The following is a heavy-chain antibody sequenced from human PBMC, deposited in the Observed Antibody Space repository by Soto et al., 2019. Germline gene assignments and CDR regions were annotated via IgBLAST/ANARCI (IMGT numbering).Heavy chain of an antibody. V-gene: IGHV3-30-3*01. D-gene: IGHD1-1*01. CDR3: ARGTTTSAFSAMDV. CDR2: ISYDGSNK. J-gene: IGHJ6*02. Sequence: QVQLVESGGGVGQPGRSLRLSCAASGFTFSNNAMDWVRQAPGKGLEWVAVISYDGSNKYIAESVKGRFTISRDNSKNTLFLQMNSLRAEDTAVYYCARGTTTSAFSAMDVWGQGTTVTVSS. CDR1: GFTFSNNA.